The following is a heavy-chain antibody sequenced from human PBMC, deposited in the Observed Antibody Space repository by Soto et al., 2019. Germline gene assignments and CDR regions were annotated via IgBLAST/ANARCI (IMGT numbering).Heavy chain of an antibody. CDR3: ARGRGSTGYLGREHYFDY. J-gene: IGHJ4*02. Sequence: EVQVVESGGGLVQPGGSLRLSCAASGFSVTNNYMNWVRQAPGKGLEWVSIIDIGGNTYYADSVKDRFTISRDNSRNTLYLQMASLRPEDTAVYYCARGRGSTGYLGREHYFDYWGQGTLVTVSP. CDR1: GFSVTNNY. CDR2: IDIGGNT. V-gene: IGHV3-66*01. D-gene: IGHD2-2*01.